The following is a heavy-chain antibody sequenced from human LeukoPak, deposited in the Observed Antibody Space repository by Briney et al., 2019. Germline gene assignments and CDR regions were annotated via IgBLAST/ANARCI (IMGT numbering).Heavy chain of an antibody. J-gene: IGHJ4*02. D-gene: IGHD6-19*01. V-gene: IGHV3-7*01. CDR3: ARQRGSGCLDY. Sequence: PGGSLRLSCVASRFTLSNYWMSWVRQAPRKGLEWVANIKQDGSETSYVDSVKGRFTISRDNAKNSLSLQMNSLRAEDTAVYYCARQRGSGCLDYWGQGTLVTVSS. CDR1: RFTLSNYW. CDR2: IKQDGSET.